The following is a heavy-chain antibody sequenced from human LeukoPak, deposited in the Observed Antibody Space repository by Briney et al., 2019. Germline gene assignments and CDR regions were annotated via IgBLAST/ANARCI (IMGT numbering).Heavy chain of an antibody. D-gene: IGHD2-21*02. CDR2: LSGSGGST. CDR1: GFTFSNYA. Sequence: GGSLRLSCAASGFTFSNYAMSWGRQAPGKGLEWVSGLSGSGGSTYYADSVKGRFTISRDNFKNTLYLQMNSLRAEDTAVYYCAKGGGGDFPFDYWGQGTLVTVSS. V-gene: IGHV3-23*01. J-gene: IGHJ4*02. CDR3: AKGGGGDFPFDY.